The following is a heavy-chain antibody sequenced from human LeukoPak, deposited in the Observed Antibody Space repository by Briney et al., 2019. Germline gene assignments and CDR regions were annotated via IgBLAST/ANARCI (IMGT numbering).Heavy chain of an antibody. CDR1: DYSISSSNF. CDR2: IYYTGNI. D-gene: IGHD6-19*01. J-gene: IGHJ3*02. V-gene: IGHV4-28*05. Sequence: SDTLSLTCTVSDYSISSSNFWGWIRPPPGKGLEWIAYIYYTGNIYYNPSLKSRVTMSIDTSKNQFSLKLTSVTAVDTAVYYCARTVADYAFDIWGQGTMVTVSS. CDR3: ARTVADYAFDI.